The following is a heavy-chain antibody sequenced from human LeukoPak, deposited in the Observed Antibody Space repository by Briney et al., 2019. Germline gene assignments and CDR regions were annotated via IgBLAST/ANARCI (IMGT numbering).Heavy chain of an antibody. V-gene: IGHV3-48*03. D-gene: IGHD3-22*01. J-gene: IGHJ4*02. CDR3: ARGHYYDSSGYYQYYFDY. Sequence: GESLRLSCAASGFSVSNKYMNWVRQAPGKGLEWLLYISTSGSTIYYADSVKGRFTISRDNAKNSLYLQMNSLRAEDTAVYYCARGHYYDSSGYYQYYFDYWGQGTLVTVSS. CDR2: ISTSGSTI. CDR1: GFSVSNKY.